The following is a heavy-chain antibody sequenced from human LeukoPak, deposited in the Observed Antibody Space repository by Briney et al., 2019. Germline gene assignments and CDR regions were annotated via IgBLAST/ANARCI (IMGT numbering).Heavy chain of an antibody. Sequence: ASVKVSCKASGYTFTVYYMHWVRQAPGQGLEWMGWINPNSGDTNYAQKLQGRVTMTSDTSISTAYLELTRLRSDDTAVYYCTRLGDDARGFDYWGPGTLVTVSS. D-gene: IGHD3-10*01. CDR2: INPNSGDT. J-gene: IGHJ4*02. CDR3: TRLGDDARGFDY. CDR1: GYTFTVYY. V-gene: IGHV1-2*02.